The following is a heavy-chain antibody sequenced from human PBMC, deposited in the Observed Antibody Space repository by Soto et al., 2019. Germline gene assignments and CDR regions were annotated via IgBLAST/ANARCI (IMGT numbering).Heavy chain of an antibody. Sequence: GESLKISCKGSGYIFTTYWIGWVRQMPGKGLEWMGIIYPGDSHTRYSPSFQGQVTISADKSISTAYLQWSSLRAEDTALYFCARDFDADSRTDFDYWGQGTLVTVSS. V-gene: IGHV5-51*01. CDR1: GYIFTTYW. J-gene: IGHJ4*02. D-gene: IGHD4-17*01. CDR3: ARDFDADSRTDFDY. CDR2: IYPGDSHT.